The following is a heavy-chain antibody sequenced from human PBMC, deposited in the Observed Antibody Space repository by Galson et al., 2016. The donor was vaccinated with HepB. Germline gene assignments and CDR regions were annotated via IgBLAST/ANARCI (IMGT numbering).Heavy chain of an antibody. V-gene: IGHV1-69*13. CDR3: ARVRDGYNKYYDYGLDV. CDR2: IIPLYGTT. J-gene: IGHJ6*02. D-gene: IGHD5-24*01. Sequence: SVKVSCKASGGTFSSYAMNWARQDPGQGLEWMGGIIPLYGTTNYAQKFQGRVTITADESTSTASMELSSLRSEDPAVYYCARVRDGYNKYYDYGLDVWGQGTTVTVPS. CDR1: GGTFSSYA.